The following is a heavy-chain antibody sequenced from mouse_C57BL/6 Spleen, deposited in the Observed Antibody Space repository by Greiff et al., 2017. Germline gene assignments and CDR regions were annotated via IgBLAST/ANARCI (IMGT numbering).Heavy chain of an antibody. CDR1: GYTFTDYY. J-gene: IGHJ4*01. CDR3: ARTVDFLYAMDY. Sequence: VQLQQSGPELVKPGASVKISCKASGYTFTDYYMNWVKQSHGKSLEWIGDINPNNGGTSYNQKFKGKATLTVDKSSSTAYMELRSLTSEDSAVYYCARTVDFLYAMDYWGQGTSVTVSS. CDR2: INPNNGGT. V-gene: IGHV1-26*01. D-gene: IGHD1-1*01.